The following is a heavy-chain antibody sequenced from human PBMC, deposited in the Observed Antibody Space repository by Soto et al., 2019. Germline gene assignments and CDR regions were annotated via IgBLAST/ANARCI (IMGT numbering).Heavy chain of an antibody. D-gene: IGHD2-2*01. Sequence: GESLKISCKGSGYNFANYWIGWVRQMPGKGLEWMGIIYPSDSDTRYSPSFEGQVTISAVKSITTAYLQWSSLKASDTAMYYCARQSCSSAACPIDYWGQGTLVTVSS. CDR1: GYNFANYW. CDR2: IYPSDSDT. V-gene: IGHV5-51*01. J-gene: IGHJ4*02. CDR3: ARQSCSSAACPIDY.